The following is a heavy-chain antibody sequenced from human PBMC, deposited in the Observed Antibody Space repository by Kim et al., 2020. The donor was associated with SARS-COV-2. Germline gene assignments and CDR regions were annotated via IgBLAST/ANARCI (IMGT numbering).Heavy chain of an antibody. CDR2: K. CDR3: ARDRPGAAPRY. Sequence: KYNGDSVKGRFIISRDNAENSLYLQMNSLRAEDTAVYYCARDRPGAAPRYWGQGTLVTVSS. V-gene: IGHV3-7*01. D-gene: IGHD3-10*01. J-gene: IGHJ4*02.